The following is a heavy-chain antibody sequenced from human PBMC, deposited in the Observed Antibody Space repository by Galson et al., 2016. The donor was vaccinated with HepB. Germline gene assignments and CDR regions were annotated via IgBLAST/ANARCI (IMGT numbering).Heavy chain of an antibody. J-gene: IGHJ6*02. CDR1: AFTFSNYW. V-gene: IGHV3-74*01. CDR2: INSDGSSA. D-gene: IGHD3-3*01. CDR3: ARALRDDFWRGYHSGNLYYYGMDV. Sequence: SLRLSCAASAFTFSNYWMYWVRQAPGKGRVWVSRINSDGSSASYAESVKGRFTISSDNAKNTLYLQADSLRAEDTAVYYCARALRDDFWRGYHSGNLYYYGMDVWGQGTTVTVSS.